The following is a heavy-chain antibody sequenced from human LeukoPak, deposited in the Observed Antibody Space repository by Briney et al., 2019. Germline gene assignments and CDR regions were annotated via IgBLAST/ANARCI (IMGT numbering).Heavy chain of an antibody. CDR2: ISWDGYST. J-gene: IGHJ4*02. D-gene: IGHD2-15*01. V-gene: IGHV3-43*01. Sequence: GGSLRLSCAASGFTFDDYTMHWVRQAPGKGLEWVSLISWDGYSTYYADSVKGRFTISRDNAKNSLYLQMNSLRAEDTAVYYCARSGGSFWGQGTLVTVSS. CDR1: GFTFDDYT. CDR3: ARSGGSF.